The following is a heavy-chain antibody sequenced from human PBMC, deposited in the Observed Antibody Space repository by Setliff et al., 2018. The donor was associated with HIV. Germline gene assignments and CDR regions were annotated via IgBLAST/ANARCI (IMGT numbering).Heavy chain of an antibody. CDR1: GGSISGSNYY. J-gene: IGHJ4*02. Sequence: PSETLSLTCTVSGGSISGSNYYWGWIRQPPGKGLEWVGSIYYSGSTYYSPSLKSRVTISVDTSKNQYSLTLISVTAADTAVYYCARQQHSSDLKIWNYWGQGTLVTVSS. V-gene: IGHV4-39*01. CDR2: IYYSGST. CDR3: ARQQHSSDLKIWNY. D-gene: IGHD6-19*01.